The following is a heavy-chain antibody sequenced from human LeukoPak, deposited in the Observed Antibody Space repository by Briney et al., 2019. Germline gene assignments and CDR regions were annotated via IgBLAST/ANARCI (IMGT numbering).Heavy chain of an antibody. CDR2: INHSGST. J-gene: IGHJ3*02. V-gene: IGHV4-34*01. CDR3: AGSGAIWFGDFDI. CDR1: GGSFSGYY. Sequence: SETLSLTCAVYGGSFSGYYWSWVRQPPGKGLEWIGEINHSGSTSYNPSLKSRVTISVDTSKNQFSLKLSSVTAADTAVYYCAGSGAIWFGDFDIWGQGTMVTVSS. D-gene: IGHD3-10*01.